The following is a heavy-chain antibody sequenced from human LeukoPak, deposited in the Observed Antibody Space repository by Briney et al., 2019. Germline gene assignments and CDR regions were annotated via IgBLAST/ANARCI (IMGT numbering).Heavy chain of an antibody. CDR2: IYYSGST. J-gene: IGHJ2*01. CDR1: GGSISSSNYY. V-gene: IGHV4-39*01. CDR3: ARGRIAATGRRYSGIWYFDL. D-gene: IGHD6-13*01. Sequence: PSETLSLTCTVSGGSISSSNYYWGWIRQPPGKGLEWIGSIYYSGSTYYNPSLKSRVTISVDTSKNQFSLKLSSVTAADTAVYYCARGRIAATGRRYSGIWYFDLWGRGTLVTVFS.